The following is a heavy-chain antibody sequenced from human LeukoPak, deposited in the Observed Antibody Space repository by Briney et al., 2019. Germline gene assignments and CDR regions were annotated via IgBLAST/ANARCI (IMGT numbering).Heavy chain of an antibody. CDR1: GYTFTGYY. J-gene: IGHJ4*02. Sequence: ASMKVSCKASGYTFTGYYIHWVRQAPGQGLEWMGWINPNSGGTNYAQKFQGRVTMTRDTSISTAYMELSRLRSDDTAVYYCARALRSGSYREFDYWGQGALVTVSS. CDR2: INPNSGGT. V-gene: IGHV1-2*02. CDR3: ARALRSGSYREFDY. D-gene: IGHD1-26*01.